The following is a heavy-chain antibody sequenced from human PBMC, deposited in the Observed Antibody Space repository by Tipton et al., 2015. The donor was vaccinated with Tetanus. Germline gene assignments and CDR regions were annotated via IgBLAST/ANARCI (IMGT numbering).Heavy chain of an antibody. D-gene: IGHD4-23*01. Sequence: SLRLSCAASGFTFSSFGMTWVRQAPGKGLEWVSSITGSSSYIYYADSVKGRFTISRDNAKNSLYLQMNSLRAEDTAVYYCARLNGGWLSYFYYGMDVWGQGTTVTVSS. J-gene: IGHJ6*02. V-gene: IGHV3-21*01. CDR3: ARLNGGWLSYFYYGMDV. CDR1: GFTFSSFG. CDR2: ITGSSSYI.